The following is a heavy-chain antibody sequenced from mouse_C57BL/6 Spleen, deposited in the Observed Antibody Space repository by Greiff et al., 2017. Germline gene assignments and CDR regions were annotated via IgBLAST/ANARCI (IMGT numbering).Heavy chain of an antibody. Sequence: QVQLKQPGTELVKPGASVKLSCKASGYTFTSYWMHWVKQRPGQGLEWIGNINPSNGGTNYNENFKSKATLTVDKSSSTAYMQLSSLTSEDSAVYYCARWDGYSYFDYWGQGTTLTVSS. D-gene: IGHD2-3*01. CDR2: INPSNGGT. V-gene: IGHV1-53*01. CDR3: ARWDGYSYFDY. J-gene: IGHJ2*01. CDR1: GYTFTSYW.